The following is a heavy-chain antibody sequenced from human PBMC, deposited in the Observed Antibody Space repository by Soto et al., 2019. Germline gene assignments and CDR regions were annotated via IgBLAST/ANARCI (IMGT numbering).Heavy chain of an antibody. D-gene: IGHD3-16*01. CDR2: ISGRGETI. Sequence: ESGGGLVQPGGSLRLSCVASGFSLNNYEMNWVRQAPGKGLEWVSYISGRGETIYYADSVKGRFTISRDNAKNSLYLQMNVLRADDTAVYYCARVGGLQPLDCWGQGTLVTVSS. CDR3: ARVGGLQPLDC. V-gene: IGHV3-48*03. J-gene: IGHJ4*02. CDR1: GFSLNNYE.